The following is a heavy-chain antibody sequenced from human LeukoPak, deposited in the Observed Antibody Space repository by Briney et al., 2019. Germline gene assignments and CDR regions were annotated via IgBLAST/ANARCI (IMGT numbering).Heavy chain of an antibody. CDR3: ARDRSITMIEEDAFDI. J-gene: IGHJ3*02. V-gene: IGHV1-3*01. CDR1: GYTFTSYA. Sequence: ASVKVSCKASGYTFTSYAMHWVRQAPGQRLEWMGWINAGNGNTKYSQKFQGRVTITRDTSASTAYMELSSLRSEDTAVYYCARDRSITMIEEDAFDIWGQGTMVTVSS. D-gene: IGHD3-22*01. CDR2: INAGNGNT.